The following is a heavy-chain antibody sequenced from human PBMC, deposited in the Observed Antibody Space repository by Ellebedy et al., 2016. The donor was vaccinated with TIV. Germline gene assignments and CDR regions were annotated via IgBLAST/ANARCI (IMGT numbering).Heavy chain of an antibody. CDR3: AKDTASGWLVHRQNWFDF. V-gene: IGHV3-9*01. J-gene: IGHJ5*01. CDR1: GFIFDNYA. CDR2: IRWNSGTK. D-gene: IGHD6-19*01. Sequence: SLKISCVASGFIFDNYAMHWVRQAPGKGLEWVSGIRWNSGTKDYADSVKGRFTISRDNAKNSLYLQMNSLRPEDTALYYCAKDTASGWLVHRQNWFDFWGQGTLVTVSS.